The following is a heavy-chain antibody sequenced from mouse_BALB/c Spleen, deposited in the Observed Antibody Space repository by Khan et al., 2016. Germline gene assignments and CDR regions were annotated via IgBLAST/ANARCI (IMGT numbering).Heavy chain of an antibody. CDR3: ARDDQDYDAWFAS. V-gene: IGHV2-9*02. Sequence: QVQLKESGPGLVAPSQSLSITCTVSGFSLTNSGVHWIRQPPGKGLEWLGVIWPGGSTDYNSALMSRLSITKDNSQNQVFLKMISLQTDATAMYYCARDDQDYDAWFASWGQGTLVIVSA. CDR2: IWPGGST. D-gene: IGHD2-4*01. J-gene: IGHJ3*01. CDR1: GFSLTNSG.